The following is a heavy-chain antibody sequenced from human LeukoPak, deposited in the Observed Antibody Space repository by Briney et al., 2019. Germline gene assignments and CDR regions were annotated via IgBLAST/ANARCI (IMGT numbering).Heavy chain of an antibody. CDR1: GFTFNDYA. J-gene: IGHJ4*02. V-gene: IGHV3-43*02. CDR3: AKDKGHYDSSDYPDC. Sequence: GGSLRLSCAASGFTFNDYAMHWVRQAPGKGLEWVSLISGDGDRTYYADSVKGRFTISRDNSKNSLYLQLNSLRTEDTALYYCAKDKGHYDSSDYPDCWGQGNLVTVSS. D-gene: IGHD3-22*01. CDR2: ISGDGDRT.